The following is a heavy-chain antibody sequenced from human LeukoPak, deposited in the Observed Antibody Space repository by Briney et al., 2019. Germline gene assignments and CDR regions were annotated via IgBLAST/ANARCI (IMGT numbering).Heavy chain of an antibody. V-gene: IGHV3-23*01. CDR2: ISGSGGST. CDR3: AKDALSPPGYFDY. D-gene: IGHD1-14*01. Sequence: GGSLRLSCAGSGFTLRSYAMSWVRQAPGKGLEWVSAISGSGGSTYYADSVKGRFTISRDNSKNTLYLQMNSLRAEDTAVYYCAKDALSPPGYFDYWGQGTLVTVSS. CDR1: GFTLRSYA. J-gene: IGHJ4*02.